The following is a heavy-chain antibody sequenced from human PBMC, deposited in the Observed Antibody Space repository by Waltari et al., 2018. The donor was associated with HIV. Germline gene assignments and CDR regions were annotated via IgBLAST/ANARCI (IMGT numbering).Heavy chain of an antibody. CDR2: IYYSMST. Sequence: QVQLQESGPGLVKPSQTLSLTCTVSGGSISSGDYYWSWIRQPPGKGLAGIGYIYYSMSTYYNPALKSLVTISVDTSKNQFSLKLSSVSAADTAVYYWARAGSVFGTSPYGMDVWVQGPTVSVSS. CDR3: ARAGSVFGTSPYGMDV. V-gene: IGHV4-30-4*01. CDR1: GGSISSGDYY. J-gene: IGHJ6*02. D-gene: IGHD2-2*01.